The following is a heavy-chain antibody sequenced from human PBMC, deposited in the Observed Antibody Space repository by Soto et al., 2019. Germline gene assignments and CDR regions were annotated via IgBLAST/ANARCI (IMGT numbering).Heavy chain of an antibody. J-gene: IGHJ4*02. CDR2: IWYDGGNK. V-gene: IGHV3-33*01. Sequence: GGSLRLSCAASGFTFSSYGMHWVRQAPGKGLEWVAVIWYDGGNKYYADSVKGRFTISRDNSKNTLYLQMNSLRAEDTAVYYCAREGSDGDFDYWGQGTLVTVSS. CDR1: GFTFSSYG. D-gene: IGHD3-10*01. CDR3: AREGSDGDFDY.